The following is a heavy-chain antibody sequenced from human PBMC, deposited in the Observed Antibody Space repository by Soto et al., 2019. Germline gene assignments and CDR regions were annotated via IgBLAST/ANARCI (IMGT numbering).Heavy chain of an antibody. Sequence: QVQLVESGGGVVQPGRSLRLSCAASGFTFSSYGMHWVRQAPGKGLEWVAVISYDGSYKYYADSVKGRFTISRDNSKNTLYLQMNSLRAEDTAVYYCAKPTYSSGWYLHDAFDIWGQGTMVTVSS. CDR3: AKPTYSSGWYLHDAFDI. CDR2: ISYDGSYK. J-gene: IGHJ3*02. D-gene: IGHD6-19*01. CDR1: GFTFSSYG. V-gene: IGHV3-30*18.